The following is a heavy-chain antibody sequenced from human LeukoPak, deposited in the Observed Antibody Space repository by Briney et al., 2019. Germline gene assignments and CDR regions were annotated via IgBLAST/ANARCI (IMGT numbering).Heavy chain of an antibody. V-gene: IGHV3-21*01. CDR2: IRSSSSYI. D-gene: IGHD5-24*01. CDR1: GFTFSTYS. CDR3: VRGDGYDFFDY. J-gene: IGHJ4*02. Sequence: GGSLRLSCAASGFTFSTYSMNWVRQAPGKGPEWVASIRSSSSYIQYADSVKGRFTISRDNAKNSLFLQMNSLRAEDTAVYYCVRGDGYDFFDYWGQGTLVTVSS.